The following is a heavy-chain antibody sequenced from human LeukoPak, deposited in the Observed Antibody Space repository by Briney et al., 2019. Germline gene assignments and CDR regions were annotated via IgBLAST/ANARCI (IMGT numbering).Heavy chain of an antibody. CDR2: IYYSGST. CDR1: GGSISSSSYY. CDR3: ARYQPDYYDSSGYYYDY. D-gene: IGHD3-22*01. J-gene: IGHJ4*02. V-gene: IGHV4-39*01. Sequence: SETLSLTCTVSGGSISSSSYYRGWIRQPPGKGLEWIGSIYYSGSTYYNPSLKSRVTISVDTSKNQFSLKLSSVTAADTAVYYCARYQPDYYDSSGYYYDYWGQGTLVTVSS.